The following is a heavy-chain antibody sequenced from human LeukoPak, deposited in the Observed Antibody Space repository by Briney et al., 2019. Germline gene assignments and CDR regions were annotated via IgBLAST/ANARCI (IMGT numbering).Heavy chain of an antibody. CDR1: GYTFTSYY. J-gene: IGHJ4*02. Sequence: GASVKVSCKASGYTFTSYYMHWVRQAPGQGLEWMGIINPSGGSTSYAQKFQGRVTMTRDMSTSTVHMELSSLRSEDTAVYYCARDIRYSSGWFYFDYWGQGTLVTVSS. CDR2: INPSGGST. V-gene: IGHV1-46*01. CDR3: ARDIRYSSGWFYFDY. D-gene: IGHD6-19*01.